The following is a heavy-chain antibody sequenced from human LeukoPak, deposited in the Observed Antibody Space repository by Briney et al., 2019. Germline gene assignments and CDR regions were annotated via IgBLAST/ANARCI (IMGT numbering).Heavy chain of an antibody. V-gene: IGHV3-7*01. Sequence: GGSLRLSCAASGFTISNYWMTWVRQAPGKGLEWVANIKQDGSQKYYVDSVKGRFTISRDNAKISSYLQMNSLRAEDTAVYYCARIGYSSSSLDYWGQGTLVTVSS. CDR2: IKQDGSQK. CDR1: GFTISNYW. D-gene: IGHD6-6*01. CDR3: ARIGYSSSSLDY. J-gene: IGHJ4*02.